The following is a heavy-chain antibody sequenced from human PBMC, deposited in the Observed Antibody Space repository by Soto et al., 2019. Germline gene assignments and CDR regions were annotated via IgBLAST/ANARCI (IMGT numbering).Heavy chain of an antibody. CDR3: ARARVVTIGGMDV. CDR1: GGSFNSADYY. CDR2: IYYSGST. J-gene: IGHJ6*02. D-gene: IGHD5-12*01. V-gene: IGHV4-30-4*01. Sequence: SETLSLTCTVSGGSFNSADYYWSWVRQPPGKGLEWIGYIYYSGSTYLNPSLKSRGTISKDTSRNQFSLRLSSVTAADTAVYYCARARVVTIGGMDVWGQGTTVTVSS.